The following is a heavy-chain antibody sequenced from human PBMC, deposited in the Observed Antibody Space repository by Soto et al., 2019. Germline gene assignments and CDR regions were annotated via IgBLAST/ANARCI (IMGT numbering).Heavy chain of an antibody. CDR2: IYYSGST. CDR3: TRVRGGGAFDD. J-gene: IGHJ4*02. D-gene: IGHD1-26*01. Sequence: QVQLQESGPGLVKPSQTLSLTCTVSGGSISSGGYYWSWIRQHPGKALEWIGYIYYSGSTYYSPYLKSRVTASVATSKNQCYLKLRSVTAADKAEDYCTRVRGGGAFDDWGQGTRCTFSS. CDR1: GGSISSGGYY. V-gene: IGHV4-31*03.